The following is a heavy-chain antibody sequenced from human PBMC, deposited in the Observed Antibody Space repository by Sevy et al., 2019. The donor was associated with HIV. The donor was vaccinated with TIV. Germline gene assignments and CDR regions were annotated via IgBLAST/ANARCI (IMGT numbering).Heavy chain of an antibody. J-gene: IGHJ4*02. CDR3: ATKGDFWSGYHYFQY. CDR1: GITFRNAW. V-gene: IGHV3-15*01. D-gene: IGHD3-3*01. CDR2: IKSEGDGGTT. Sequence: GGSLRLSCAASGITFRNAWMTWVRQAPGKGLEWIGRIKSEGDGGTTDNAAPVKGRFTMSRDDAKHTVYLHMNSLRTEDSGVYYCATKGDFWSGYHYFQYWGQGTQVTVSS.